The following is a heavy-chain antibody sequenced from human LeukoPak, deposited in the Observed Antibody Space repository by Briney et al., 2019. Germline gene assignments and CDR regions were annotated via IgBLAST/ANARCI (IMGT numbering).Heavy chain of an antibody. V-gene: IGHV3-48*03. CDR2: ISSSGSTI. D-gene: IGHD2-15*01. CDR1: GFTFSSYE. J-gene: IGHJ4*02. Sequence: HTGGSLRLSCAASGFTFSSYEMNWVRQAPGKGLEWVSYISSSGSTIYYADSVKGRFTISRDNAKNSLYLQMNSLRAEDTAVYYCARDGLLRCFDYWGQGTLVTVSS. CDR3: ARDGLLRCFDY.